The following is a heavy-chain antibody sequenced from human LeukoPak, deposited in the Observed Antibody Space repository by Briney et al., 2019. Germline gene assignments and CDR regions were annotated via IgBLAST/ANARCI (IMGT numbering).Heavy chain of an antibody. CDR3: AELGITMIGGV. J-gene: IGHJ6*04. CDR2: ISISSDSI. Sequence: GGSLRLSCAASGFTFSSYEMNWVRQAPGKGLEWVSYISISSDSIYYADSVKGRFTISRDNAKNSLYLQMNSLRAEDTAVYYCAELGITMIGGVWGKGTTVTISS. D-gene: IGHD3-10*02. CDR1: GFTFSSYE. V-gene: IGHV3-48*03.